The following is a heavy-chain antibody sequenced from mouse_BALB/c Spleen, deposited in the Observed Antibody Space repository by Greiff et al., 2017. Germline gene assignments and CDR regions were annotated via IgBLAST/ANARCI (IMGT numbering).Heavy chain of an antibody. CDR2: ISSGGSYT. V-gene: IGHV5-6-4*01. J-gene: IGHJ3*01. CDR3: TNGSPFAY. Sequence: EVKLMESGGGLVKPGGSLKLSCAASGFTFSSYTMSWVRQTPEKRLEWVATISSGGSYTYYPDSVKGRFTISRDNAKNTLYLQMSSLKSEDTAMYYCTNGSPFAYWGQGTLVTVSA. D-gene: IGHD2-2*01. CDR1: GFTFSSYT.